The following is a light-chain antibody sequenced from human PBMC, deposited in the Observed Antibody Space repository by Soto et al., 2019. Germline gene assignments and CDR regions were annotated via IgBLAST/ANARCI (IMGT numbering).Light chain of an antibody. CDR1: HTIFDSSNNSDY. CDR3: QQYYSYPRT. V-gene: IGKV4-1*01. J-gene: IGKJ1*01. Sequence: DIILTQSPDSLAVSLGERATIHSKSSHTIFDSSNNSDYLAWYQQKPGQPPKLLIYWATTRHRGIPDRFSGSGSGTDFSLTINSLEAEDVAVYYCQQYYSYPRTFGHGTKVDIK. CDR2: WAT.